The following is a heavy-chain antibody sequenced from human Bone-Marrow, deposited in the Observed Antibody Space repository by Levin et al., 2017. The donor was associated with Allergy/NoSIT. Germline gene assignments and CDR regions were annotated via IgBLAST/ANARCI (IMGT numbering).Heavy chain of an antibody. J-gene: IGHJ3*02. V-gene: IGHV4-34*01. Sequence: SETLSLTCAVYGGSFSDFSWTWIRQPPGKGLEWIGEIDHTGSPIYNPSRKSRVTISVDTSKKHFSLKLTSVSAADTALYYCATATLWFGADDAFDIWGQGTLVSVSS. CDR2: IDHTGSP. CDR1: GGSFSDFS. D-gene: IGHD3-10*01. CDR3: ATATLWFGADDAFDI.